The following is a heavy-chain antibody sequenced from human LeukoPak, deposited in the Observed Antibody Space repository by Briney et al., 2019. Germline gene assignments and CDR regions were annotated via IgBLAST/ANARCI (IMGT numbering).Heavy chain of an antibody. Sequence: SETLSLTYTVSGASIITHYWSWIRQPPEKGPEWIGDFYFSGSTNYNPSLKSRATISGDTSKNQFSLNLRSVTAADTAVYYCARAGGIATAHLDLDHWGRGTLVTVSS. CDR1: GASIITHY. D-gene: IGHD6-13*01. CDR3: ARAGGIATAHLDLDH. CDR2: FYFSGST. V-gene: IGHV4-59*11. J-gene: IGHJ4*02.